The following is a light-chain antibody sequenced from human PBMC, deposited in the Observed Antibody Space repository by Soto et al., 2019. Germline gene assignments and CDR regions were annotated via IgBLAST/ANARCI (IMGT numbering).Light chain of an antibody. J-gene: IGKJ1*01. CDR2: GAS. CDR1: QSVSSN. CDR3: QKYGNFWT. V-gene: IGKV3-20*01. Sequence: EIMMTQSPATLSVSRWEIASLSCRASQSVSSNLACYQQKPCQAPRLLIYGASSRATGIPDRFSGSGSGTDFSLTIRRLEPDDFAVYYCQKYGNFWTFGQGTKVDI.